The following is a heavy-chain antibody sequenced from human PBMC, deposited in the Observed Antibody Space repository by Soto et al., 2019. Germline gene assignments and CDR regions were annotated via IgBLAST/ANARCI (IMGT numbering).Heavy chain of an antibody. D-gene: IGHD2-8*01. CDR1: GGSISSSSYY. J-gene: IGHJ6*03. V-gene: IGHV4-39*01. CDR2: IYYSGST. Sequence: SETLSLTCTVSGGSISSSSYYWGWIRQPPGKGLEWFGSIYYSGSTYYNPSLKSRVTISVDTSKNQFSLKLSSVTAADTAVYYCARLGYCTNGVCSPHYYYYMDVWGKGTTVTVSS. CDR3: ARLGYCTNGVCSPHYYYYMDV.